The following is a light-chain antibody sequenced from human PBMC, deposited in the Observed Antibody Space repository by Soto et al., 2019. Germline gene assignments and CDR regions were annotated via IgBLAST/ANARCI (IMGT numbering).Light chain of an antibody. J-gene: IGKJ1*01. V-gene: IGKV4-1*01. CDR2: GAS. Sequence: DIVMTQSPDSLAVSLGERGTINCTSSLSVLYSSNNKNYLAWYQQKPGQAPRXLIYGASSRATGIPDRFSGSGSGTDFTLTISRLEPEDVAVYYCQQYGTSPRTFGQGTKVDIK. CDR3: QQYGTSPRT. CDR1: LSVLYSSNNKNY.